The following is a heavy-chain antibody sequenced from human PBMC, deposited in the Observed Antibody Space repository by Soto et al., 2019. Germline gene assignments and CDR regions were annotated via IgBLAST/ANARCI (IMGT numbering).Heavy chain of an antibody. CDR1: GYTFIGFS. CDR3: SKGRWTVGHCSGGRCYDGMDV. CDR2: INPKNGDT. Sequence: QEQLVQSGPEVKKPGASVKVSCESSGYTFIGFSLHWVRQAPGQGLEWMGWINPKNGDTYYAQKFQGRVTMTRDTSSNTVYMELKSLTTDDTAVYYCSKGRWTVGHCSGGRCYDGMDVWGQGTTVTVSS. D-gene: IGHD2-15*01. V-gene: IGHV1-2*02. J-gene: IGHJ6*02.